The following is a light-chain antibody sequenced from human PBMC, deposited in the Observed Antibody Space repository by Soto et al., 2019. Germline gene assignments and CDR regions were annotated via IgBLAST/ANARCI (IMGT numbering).Light chain of an antibody. V-gene: IGKV1-39*01. CDR1: QSIGSY. CDR2: AAS. J-gene: IGKJ2*01. CDR3: QQSFNSPMYT. Sequence: DIHMTQSPSSLSASVGDRVTITCRASQSIGSYVNWYQQKPGNAPKLLIYAASILQSGVPSRFSGSGSGTDFTLTISSLQPEDFATYYCQQSFNSPMYTFGQGTQLEIK.